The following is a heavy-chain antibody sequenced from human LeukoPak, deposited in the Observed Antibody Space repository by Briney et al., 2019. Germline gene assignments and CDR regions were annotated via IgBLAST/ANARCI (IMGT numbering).Heavy chain of an antibody. CDR2: IYSGGST. J-gene: IGHJ3*02. V-gene: IGHV3-53*01. D-gene: IGHD6-6*01. Sequence: GGSLRLSCAVSGFTVSGDYMSWLRQAPGKGLEWVSVIYSGGSTYYADSVKGRFTISRDNSKNTLYLQMNSLRAEDTAVYYCAREVVGAFDIWGQGTMVTVSS. CDR3: AREVVGAFDI. CDR1: GFTVSGDY.